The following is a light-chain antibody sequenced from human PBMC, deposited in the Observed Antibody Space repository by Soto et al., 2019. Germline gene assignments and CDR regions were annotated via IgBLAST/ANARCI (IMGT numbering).Light chain of an antibody. CDR3: QKLNCYPHT. CDR2: AAS. V-gene: IGKV1-9*01. J-gene: IGKJ4*01. Sequence: DIQLTQSPSFLSASVGDRVTITCRASQGISSYLAWYQQRPGKAPELLIYAASTLQSGVPTRFSGSGSGTVFTLTISRLQAENFATYCCQKLNCYPHTFGGGTKVEIK. CDR1: QGISSY.